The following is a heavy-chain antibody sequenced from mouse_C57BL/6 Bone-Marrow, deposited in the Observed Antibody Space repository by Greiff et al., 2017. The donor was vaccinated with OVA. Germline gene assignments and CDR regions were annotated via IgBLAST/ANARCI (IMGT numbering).Heavy chain of an antibody. V-gene: IGHV1-69*01. D-gene: IGHD1-1*01. CDR2: IDPSDSYT. Sequence: QVQLQQPGAELVMPGASVKLSCKASGYTFTSYWMHWVKQRPGQGLEWIGEIDPSDSYTNYNQKFKGKSTLTVDKSSSTAYMQLSSLTSEDSAVDYCAREDYYGSSRYFDVWGTGTTVTVSS. J-gene: IGHJ1*03. CDR1: GYTFTSYW. CDR3: AREDYYGSSRYFDV.